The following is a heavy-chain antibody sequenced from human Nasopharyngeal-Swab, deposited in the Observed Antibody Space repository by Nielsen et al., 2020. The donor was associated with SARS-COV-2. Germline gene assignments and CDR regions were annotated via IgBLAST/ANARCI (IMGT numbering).Heavy chain of an antibody. D-gene: IGHD2-21*02. CDR1: GLICSNYA. CDR3: ARGGLLELGFYWYFDL. Sequence: GEFLVLCYAAAGLICSNYAMRWVRQAPGKGLEWVAVISYDGSNKYYADSVKGRFTISRDNSKNTLYLQMNSLRAEDTAVYYCARGGLLELGFYWYFDLWGRGTLVTVSS. CDR2: ISYDGSNK. V-gene: IGHV3-30-3*01. J-gene: IGHJ2*01.